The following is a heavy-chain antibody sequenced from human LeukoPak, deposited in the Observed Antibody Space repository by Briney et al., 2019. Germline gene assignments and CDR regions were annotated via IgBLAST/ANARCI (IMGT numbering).Heavy chain of an antibody. CDR3: ARASTGALAVAGTGGGY. D-gene: IGHD6-19*01. V-gene: IGHV3-21*01. CDR2: ISSSSYI. CDR1: GFTFSSYS. J-gene: IGHJ4*02. Sequence: GGSLRLSCAASGFTFSSYSMNWVRQALGKGLEWVSSISSSSYIYYADSVKGRFTISRDNAKNSLYLQMNSLRAEDTAVYYCARASTGALAVAGTGGGYWGQGTLVTVSS.